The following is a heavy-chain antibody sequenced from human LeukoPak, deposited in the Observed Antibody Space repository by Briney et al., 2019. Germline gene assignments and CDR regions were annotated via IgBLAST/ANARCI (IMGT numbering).Heavy chain of an antibody. Sequence: PGGSLRLSFAASGFAFSSFAMTWVRQSPGKGLEWVSSVSDSGVNTYYAGSVRGRFTVSRDNFKNILYLQMNSLTVEDTAFYYCSKGRGSTLTDIDFWGQGALVTVSS. CDR1: GFAFSSFA. D-gene: IGHD4-11*01. CDR2: VSDSGVNT. J-gene: IGHJ4*02. CDR3: SKGRGSTLTDIDF. V-gene: IGHV3-23*01.